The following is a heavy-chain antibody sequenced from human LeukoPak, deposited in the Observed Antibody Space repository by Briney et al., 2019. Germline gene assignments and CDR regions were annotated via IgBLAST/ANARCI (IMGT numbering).Heavy chain of an antibody. CDR2: IIPIFGTA. CDR3: AGSLKFITMKPHY. Sequence: SVKVSCKASGGTFSSYAISWVRQAPGQGLEWMAGIIPIFGTANYAQKFQGRVTITADESTSTAYMELSSLRSEDTAVFYCAGSLKFITMKPHYWGQGTLVTVSS. CDR1: GGTFSSYA. J-gene: IGHJ4*02. V-gene: IGHV1-69*13. D-gene: IGHD3-22*01.